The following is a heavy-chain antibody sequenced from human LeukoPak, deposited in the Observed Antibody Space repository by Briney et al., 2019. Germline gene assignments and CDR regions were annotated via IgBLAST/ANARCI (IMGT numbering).Heavy chain of an antibody. CDR1: GFTFSSYA. Sequence: GGSLRLSCAASGFTFSSYAMSWVRQAPGKGLEWVSAISGSGGSTYYADSVKGRSTISRDNSKNTLYLQMSSLRAEDTAVYYCANGGPLNWFDPWGQGTLVTVSS. CDR3: ANGGPLNWFDP. CDR2: ISGSGGST. J-gene: IGHJ5*02. D-gene: IGHD3-3*01. V-gene: IGHV3-23*01.